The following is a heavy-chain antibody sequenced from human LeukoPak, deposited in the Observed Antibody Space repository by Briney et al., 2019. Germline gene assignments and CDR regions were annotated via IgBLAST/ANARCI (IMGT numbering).Heavy chain of an antibody. CDR3: ATTFFRDFWSGPPHPMDY. CDR2: ISAYNGNT. CDR1: GYTFTSYG. D-gene: IGHD3-3*01. J-gene: IGHJ4*02. V-gene: IGHV1-18*01. Sequence: GASVKVSCKASGYTFTSYGISWVRQAPGQGLEWMGWISAYNGNTNYAQKLQGRVTMTTDTSTSTAYMELRSLRSDDTAVYYCATTFFRDFWSGPPHPMDYWGQGTLVTVSS.